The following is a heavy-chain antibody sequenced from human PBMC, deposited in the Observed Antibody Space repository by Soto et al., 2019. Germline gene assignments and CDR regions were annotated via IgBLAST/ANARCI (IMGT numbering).Heavy chain of an antibody. Sequence: EVQLVESGGGLVQPGGSLRLSCAASGFSLSDYWMHWVRQAPGEGLVWLSRITRDGSSTNYADSVKGRFTISRDNAKNTLYPQVNSLRGEYTAVYYCARGANGYYYFDYWGQGTLVTVSS. J-gene: IGHJ4*02. CDR2: ITRDGSST. V-gene: IGHV3-74*01. CDR3: ARGANGYYYFDY. CDR1: GFSLSDYW. D-gene: IGHD5-18*01.